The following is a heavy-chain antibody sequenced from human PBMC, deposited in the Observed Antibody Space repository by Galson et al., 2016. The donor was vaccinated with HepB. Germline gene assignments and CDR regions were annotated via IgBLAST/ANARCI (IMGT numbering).Heavy chain of an antibody. CDR3: HWRRTRPRGDFDY. J-gene: IGHJ4*02. CDR1: GDSLSDYY. Sequence: ETLSLTCAIYGDSLSDYYLSWIRQAPGRGLEWIGEINHRGGIDYSPSLNSRVTISLNTSKKQFSLNLRSVTAADTATYFCHWRRTRPRGDFDYWGQGALVTVSS. D-gene: IGHD6-6*01. CDR2: INHRGGI. V-gene: IGHV4-34*01.